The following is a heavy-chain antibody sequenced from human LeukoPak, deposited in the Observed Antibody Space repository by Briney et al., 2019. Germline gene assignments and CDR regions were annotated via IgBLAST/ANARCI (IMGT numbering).Heavy chain of an antibody. CDR1: GYTFTGYY. J-gene: IGHJ6*03. V-gene: IGHV1-2*02. D-gene: IGHD3-22*01. CDR2: INPNSGGT. Sequence: ASVKASCKASGYTFTGYYMHWVRQAPGQGLEWMGWINPNSGGTNYAQKFQGRVTMTRDTSISTAYMELSRLRSDDTAVYYCARDQTTITMIVVDANYYYYYMDVWGKGTTVTISS. CDR3: ARDQTTITMIVVDANYYYYYMDV.